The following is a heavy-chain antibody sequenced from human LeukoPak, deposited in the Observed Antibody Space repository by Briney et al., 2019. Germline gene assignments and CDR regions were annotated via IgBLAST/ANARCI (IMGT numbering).Heavy chain of an antibody. CDR1: GFTFSSYG. CDR2: IWYDGSNK. CDR3: ARGFGSGSDFFDY. J-gene: IGHJ4*02. D-gene: IGHD1-26*01. V-gene: IGHV3-33*01. Sequence: GGSLRLSCAASGFTFSSYGMHWVRQAPGKGLEWVAVIWYDGSNKYYADSVKGRFTISRDNSKNTVNLQMNSLRAEDTAMYYCARGFGSGSDFFDYWGQGALVTVSS.